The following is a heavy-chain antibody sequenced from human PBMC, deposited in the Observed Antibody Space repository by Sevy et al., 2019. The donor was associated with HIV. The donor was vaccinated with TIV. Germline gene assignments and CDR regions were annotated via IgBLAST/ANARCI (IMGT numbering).Heavy chain of an antibody. CDR2: INQREVT. D-gene: IGHD3-3*01. J-gene: IGHJ4*02. Sequence: SETLSLTCTVYSGSFSDFYWNWIRQSPGKGLEWMGEINQREVTNYNPSLKSRVTISADASNRQFSLKLTSVTAADTAVYYCVRFDTKIKIFGVPRGAYWGPGTLVTVSS. V-gene: IGHV4-34*01. CDR1: SGSFSDFY. CDR3: VRFDTKIKIFGVPRGAY.